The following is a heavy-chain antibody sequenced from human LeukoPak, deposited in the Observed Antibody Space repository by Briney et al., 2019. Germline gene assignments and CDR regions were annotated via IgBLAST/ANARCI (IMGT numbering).Heavy chain of an antibody. Sequence: ASVKVSCKASGYTFTSSDINWVRQAAGQGLEWMGWMNPNSGNTGYAQKFQGRVTITRNTSISTAYRELSSLRSEDTAVYYCARGQGHYYYYYMDVWGKGTTVTVSS. V-gene: IGHV1-8*03. CDR1: GYTFTSSD. J-gene: IGHJ6*03. CDR2: MNPNSGNT. CDR3: ARGQGHYYYYYMDV.